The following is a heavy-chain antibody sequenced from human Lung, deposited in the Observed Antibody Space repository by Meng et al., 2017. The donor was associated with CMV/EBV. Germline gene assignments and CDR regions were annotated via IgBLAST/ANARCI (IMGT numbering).Heavy chain of an antibody. V-gene: IGHV4-59*01. CDR1: GGSISSYY. Sequence: SXTXSLTCTVSGGSISSYYWSWIRQPPGKGLEWIGYIYYSGSTNYNPSLKSRVTISVDTSKNQFSQKLSSVTAADTAVYYCARDGSLVRLDVWGQGTTVTVSS. CDR2: IYYSGST. CDR3: ARDGSLVRLDV. D-gene: IGHD1-26*01. J-gene: IGHJ6*02.